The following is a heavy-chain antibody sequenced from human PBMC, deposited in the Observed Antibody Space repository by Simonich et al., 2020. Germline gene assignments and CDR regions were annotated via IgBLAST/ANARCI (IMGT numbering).Heavy chain of an antibody. CDR2: NNPNRGGT. CDR3: ARWPSIPASYGSGSYFDY. J-gene: IGHJ4*02. V-gene: IGHV1-2*02. Sequence: QVQLVQSGAEVKKPGASVKVSCKASGYTFTGYYMHWVRQAPGKGLEWRGRNNPNRGGTNYAQKFKGRVTMTRDTSSSTAYMELSRLRSDDTAVYYCARWPSIPASYGSGSYFDYWGQGTLVTVSS. D-gene: IGHD3-10*01. CDR1: GYTFTGYY.